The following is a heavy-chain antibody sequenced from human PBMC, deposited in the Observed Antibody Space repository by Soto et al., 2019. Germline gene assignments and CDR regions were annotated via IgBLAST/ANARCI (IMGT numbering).Heavy chain of an antibody. CDR2: IIPIFGTA. CDR3: ARDTSPYYDFWSGYPRFDY. D-gene: IGHD3-3*01. CDR1: GGTFSSYA. J-gene: IGHJ4*02. V-gene: IGHV1-69*06. Sequence: SVKVSCKASGGTFSSYAISWVRQAPGQGLEWMGGIIPIFGTANYAQKFQGRVTITADKSTSTAYMELSSLRSEDTAVYYCARDTSPYYDFWSGYPRFDYWGQGTLVTVPQ.